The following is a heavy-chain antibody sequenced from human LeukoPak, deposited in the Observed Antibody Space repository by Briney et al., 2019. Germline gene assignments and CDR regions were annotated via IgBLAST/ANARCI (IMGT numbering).Heavy chain of an antibody. CDR3: ARLWTNQMYHFDY. J-gene: IGHJ4*02. V-gene: IGHV4-61*08. CDR2: IYYTGST. D-gene: IGHD3/OR15-3a*01. CDR1: GGSISSGGYY. Sequence: SSETLSLTCTVSGGSISSGGYYWSWIRQTPGKGLEWIGYIYYTGSTGYNPSLESRVTISLDTSKNRSSLKLSSVTAADTAVYYCARLWTNQMYHFDYWGQGTLVTVSS.